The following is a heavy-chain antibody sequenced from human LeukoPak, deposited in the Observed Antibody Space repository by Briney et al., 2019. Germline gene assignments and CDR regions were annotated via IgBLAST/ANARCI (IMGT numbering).Heavy chain of an antibody. D-gene: IGHD5-12*01. CDR3: ARSTLAWIFDY. J-gene: IGHJ4*02. Sequence: PGGSLRLSCAASGFTVSSNYMSWVRQAPGKGLEWVSVIYSGGSTYYADSVKGRFTISRDNSKNTLYLQMNSLRAEDTAVYYCARSTLAWIFDYWGQGTLVTVSS. CDR1: GFTVSSNY. CDR2: IYSGGST. V-gene: IGHV3-66*01.